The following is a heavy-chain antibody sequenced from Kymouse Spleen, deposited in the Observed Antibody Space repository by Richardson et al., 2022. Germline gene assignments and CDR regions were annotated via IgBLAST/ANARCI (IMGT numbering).Heavy chain of an antibody. CDR2: IWYDGSNK. D-gene: IGHD6-13*01,IGHD6-25*01,IGHD6-6*01. J-gene: IGHJ6*02. V-gene: IGHV3-33*01. CDR1: GFTFSSYG. CDR3: ARRYSSCYGMDV. Sequence: QVQLVESGGGVVQPGRSLRLSCAASGFTFSSYGMHWVRQAPGKGLEWVAVIWYDGSNKYYADSVKGRFTISRDNSKNTLYLQMNSLRAEDTAVYYCARRYSSCYGMDVWGQGTTVTVSS.